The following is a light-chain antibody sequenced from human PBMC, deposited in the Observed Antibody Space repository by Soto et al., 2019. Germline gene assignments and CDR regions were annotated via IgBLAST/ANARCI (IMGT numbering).Light chain of an antibody. CDR1: QSASSSY. CDR3: QHYVSSSWT. CDR2: GAS. Sequence: EIVLTQSPGTLSLSPGERATLSCRASQSASSSYLAWYQQKPGQAPRLLIYGASSRATGIPDRFSGSGSGTDFTLTISRLEPEDSAVYYCQHYVSSSWTFGQGTKVDI. J-gene: IGKJ1*01. V-gene: IGKV3-20*01.